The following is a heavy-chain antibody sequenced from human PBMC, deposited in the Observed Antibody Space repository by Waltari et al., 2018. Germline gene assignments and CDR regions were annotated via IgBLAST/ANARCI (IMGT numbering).Heavy chain of an antibody. CDR1: GGSISSYY. Sequence: QVQLQESGPGLVKPSETLSLTCTVSGGSISSYYWSWIRQPPGKGLEWIGYIYYSGRTNYNPSLKSRVTISVDTSKNQFSLKLSSVTAADTAVYYCARASIAAMSNWFDPWGQGTLVTVSS. J-gene: IGHJ5*02. V-gene: IGHV4-59*01. D-gene: IGHD6-25*01. CDR3: ARASIAAMSNWFDP. CDR2: IYYSGRT.